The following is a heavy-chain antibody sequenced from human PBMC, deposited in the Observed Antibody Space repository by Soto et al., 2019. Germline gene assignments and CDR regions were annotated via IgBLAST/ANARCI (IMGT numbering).Heavy chain of an antibody. J-gene: IGHJ4*02. D-gene: IGHD3-10*01. V-gene: IGHV3-74*01. CDR3: TRGPRPTSIGTGAF. CDR1: GFIFSMYW. Sequence: GGSLRLSCETSGFIFSMYWMHWVRQVPGKGPQWVARITDDGSTTYYAASVEGRFTISKDNAKNALYLQMTSLRADDTAVYYCTRGPRPTSIGTGAFWGQGTLVTVSS. CDR2: ITDDGSTT.